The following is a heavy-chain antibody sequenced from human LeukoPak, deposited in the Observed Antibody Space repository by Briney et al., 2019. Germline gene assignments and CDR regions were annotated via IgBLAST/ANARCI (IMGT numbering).Heavy chain of an antibody. V-gene: IGHV3-33*06. CDR1: GFTFSSYG. CDR2: IWYDGSNK. Sequence: GGSLRLSCAASGFTFSSYGMHWVRQAPGKGLEWVAVIWYDGSNKYYADSVKGRFTISRDNSKNTLYLQMNSLRAEDTAVYYCAKDNGRYSSGWIYYWGQGTLVTVSS. CDR3: AKDNGRYSSGWIYY. J-gene: IGHJ4*02. D-gene: IGHD6-19*01.